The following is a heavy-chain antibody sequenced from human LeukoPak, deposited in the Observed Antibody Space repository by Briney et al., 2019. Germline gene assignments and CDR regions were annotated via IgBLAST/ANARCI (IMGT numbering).Heavy chain of an antibody. Sequence: SETLSLTCAVSGAFITNSHWWSWARQPPGKGLEWIGEIYHSGTTNYNPSLQSRVTMSVVKSKNQFSLKLSSVTAADTAVYYCATYFYGEYGSYYFDYWGQGTLVTVSS. CDR1: GAFITNSHW. V-gene: IGHV4-4*02. CDR2: IYHSGTT. CDR3: ATYFYGEYGSYYFDY. J-gene: IGHJ4*02. D-gene: IGHD4-17*01.